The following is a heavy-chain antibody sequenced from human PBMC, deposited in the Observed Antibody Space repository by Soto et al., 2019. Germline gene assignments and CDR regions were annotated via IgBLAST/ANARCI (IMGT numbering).Heavy chain of an antibody. Sequence: LRLSCAASGFTFSSYAMHLVRQAPAKGLEWVAVISYDGSNKYYADSVKGRFTISRDNSKNTLYLQMNSLRAEDAAVYYCARDAMSSSWYYYYGMDVWGQGTTVTVSS. J-gene: IGHJ6*02. CDR3: ARDAMSSSWYYYYGMDV. V-gene: IGHV3-30-3*01. D-gene: IGHD6-13*01. CDR1: GFTFSSYA. CDR2: ISYDGSNK.